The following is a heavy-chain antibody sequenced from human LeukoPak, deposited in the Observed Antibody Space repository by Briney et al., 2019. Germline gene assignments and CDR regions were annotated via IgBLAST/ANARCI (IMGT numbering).Heavy chain of an antibody. V-gene: IGHV3-53*01. J-gene: IGHJ4*02. D-gene: IGHD3-10*01. Sequence: GGSLRLSCAASGFTFSSYAMSWVRQAPGKGLEWVSVIYSGGSTYYADSVKGRFTISRDNSKNTLYLQMNSLRAEDTALYHCARADPGGFGELPFDYWGQGTLVTVSS. CDR2: IYSGGST. CDR1: GFTFSSYA. CDR3: ARADPGGFGELPFDY.